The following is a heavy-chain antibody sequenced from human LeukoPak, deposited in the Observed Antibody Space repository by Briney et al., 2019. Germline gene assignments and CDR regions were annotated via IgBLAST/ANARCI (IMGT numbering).Heavy chain of an antibody. J-gene: IGHJ4*02. CDR2: ISSSSSYI. D-gene: IGHD6-19*01. CDR1: GFTFSSYS. V-gene: IGHV3-21*01. CDR3: ARGVGSSGWYDGGYFDY. Sequence: PGGSLRLSCAASGFTFSSYSMNWVRQAPGKGLEWVSSISSSSSYIYYADSVKGRFTISRDNAKNSLYLPMNSLRAEDTAVYYCARGVGSSGWYDGGYFDYWGQGTLVTVSS.